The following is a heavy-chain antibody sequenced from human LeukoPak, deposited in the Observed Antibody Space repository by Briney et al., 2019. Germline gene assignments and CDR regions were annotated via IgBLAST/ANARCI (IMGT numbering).Heavy chain of an antibody. D-gene: IGHD3-10*01. CDR2: INPNSGDT. V-gene: IGHV1-2*02. CDR3: ARGTSGSYGKDAFDI. Sequence: EASVKVSCKASGYTFTGYYMHWVRQAPGQGLEWMGWINPNSGDTNYAQKFQGRVTMTRDTSISTAYMELSRLRSDDTAVYYCARGTSGSYGKDAFDIWGQGTMVTVSS. CDR1: GYTFTGYY. J-gene: IGHJ3*02.